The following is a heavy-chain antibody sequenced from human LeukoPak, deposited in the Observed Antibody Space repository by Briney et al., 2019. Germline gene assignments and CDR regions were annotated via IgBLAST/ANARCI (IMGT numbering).Heavy chain of an antibody. CDR1: GGTFGRYT. Sequence: SSVKVSCKASGGTFGRYTMSWVRQAPGKGVEWMGSIIPILCIANYAQKFQGRVTITADKSTSTAYMELSSLRSEDTAVYYCARDIAAAGTGRAFDIWGQGTMVTVSS. J-gene: IGHJ3*02. D-gene: IGHD6-13*01. CDR2: IIPILCIA. CDR3: ARDIAAAGTGRAFDI. V-gene: IGHV1-69*04.